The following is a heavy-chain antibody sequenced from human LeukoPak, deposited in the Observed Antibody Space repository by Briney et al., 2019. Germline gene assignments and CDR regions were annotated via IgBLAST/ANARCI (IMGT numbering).Heavy chain of an antibody. CDR3: ARDYDYIWGSYFGY. Sequence: GGSLRLSCAASGFTFRSYAMNWVRQAPGRGLEWVSSIGSSSTHIYYADSVKGRFTISRDNAKNSLYLQMNSLRAEDTAVYYCARDYDYIWGSYFGYWGQGTLVTVSS. D-gene: IGHD3-16*01. V-gene: IGHV3-21*04. CDR1: GFTFRSYA. J-gene: IGHJ4*02. CDR2: IGSSSTHI.